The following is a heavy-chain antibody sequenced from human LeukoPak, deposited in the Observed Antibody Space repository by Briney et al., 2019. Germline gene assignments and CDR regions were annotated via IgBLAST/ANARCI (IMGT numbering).Heavy chain of an antibody. CDR1: GGSISSYY. CDR3: ARVGLYGDYAT. V-gene: IGHV4-59*01. D-gene: IGHD4-17*01. J-gene: IGHJ4*02. CDR2: ICYSGST. Sequence: SETLSLTCTVSGGSISSYYWSWIRQPPGKGLEWIGYICYSGSTNYNPSLKSRVTISVDTSKNRFSLKLSSVTAADTAVYYCARVGLYGDYATWGQGTLVTVSS.